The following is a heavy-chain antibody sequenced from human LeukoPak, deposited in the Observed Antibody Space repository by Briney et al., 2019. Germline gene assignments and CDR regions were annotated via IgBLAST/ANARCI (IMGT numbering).Heavy chain of an antibody. Sequence: GRSLRLSCAASGFTFSSYATHWVRQAPGKGLEWVAVISYDGSNKYYADSVKGRFTISRDNSKNTLYLQMNSLRAEDTAVYYCARGRWSSGYYYANFDYYYGMDVWGQGTTVTVSS. CDR2: ISYDGSNK. CDR1: GFTFSSYA. CDR3: ARGRWSSGYYYANFDYYYGMDV. J-gene: IGHJ6*02. V-gene: IGHV3-30*04. D-gene: IGHD3-22*01.